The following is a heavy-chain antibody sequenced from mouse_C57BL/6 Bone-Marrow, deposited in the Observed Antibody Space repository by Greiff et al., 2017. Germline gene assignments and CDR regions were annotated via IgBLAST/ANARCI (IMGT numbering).Heavy chain of an antibody. CDR3: TTGLRSYFDY. Sequence: EVQLQQSGAELAKPGASVKLSCTASGFNIKDDYMHWVKQRPEQGLEWIGWIDPENGDTEYASKFQGKATITADTSSNTAYLQLSSLTSEDTAVYYCTTGLRSYFDYWGQGTTLTVSS. J-gene: IGHJ2*01. D-gene: IGHD1-1*01. V-gene: IGHV14-4*01. CDR2: IDPENGDT. CDR1: GFNIKDDY.